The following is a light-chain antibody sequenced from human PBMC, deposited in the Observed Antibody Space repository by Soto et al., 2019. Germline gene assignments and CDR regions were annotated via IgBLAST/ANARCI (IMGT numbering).Light chain of an antibody. CDR1: SSDIGFYNY. Sequence: QSVLTQPASVSGSPGQSITISCTGTSSDIGFYNYVSWYQQHPGKAPQLLIYDVSNRPSGVSNRFSGSKSGNTASLIISGLQAEDETDYYCSSYTTSNTVVFGGGTQLTVL. V-gene: IGLV2-14*03. CDR3: SSYTTSNTVV. CDR2: DVS. J-gene: IGLJ2*01.